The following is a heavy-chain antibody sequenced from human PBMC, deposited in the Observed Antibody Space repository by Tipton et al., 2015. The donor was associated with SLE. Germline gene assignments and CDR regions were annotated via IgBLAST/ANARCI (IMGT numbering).Heavy chain of an antibody. D-gene: IGHD2-2*01. CDR1: GASVSSHY. J-gene: IGHJ3*02. CDR2: VYYTGST. CDR3: ARDPDLQLCSGTTCPDAFDI. V-gene: IGHV4-59*02. Sequence: TLSLTCSISGASVSSHYWAWIRQPPWKGLEWIGYVYYTGSTTYNPSLKSRVTISIAPSKNQFSLRLSSVTAADTAVYYCARDPDLQLCSGTTCPDAFDIWGPGTMVTVSS.